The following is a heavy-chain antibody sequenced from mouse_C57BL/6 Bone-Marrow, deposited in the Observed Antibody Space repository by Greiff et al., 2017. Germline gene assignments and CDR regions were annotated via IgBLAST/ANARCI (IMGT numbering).Heavy chain of an antibody. CDR3: TRDPYGSSYDYDAMDY. CDR2: ISSGGDYT. J-gene: IGHJ4*01. V-gene: IGHV5-9-1*02. D-gene: IGHD1-1*01. CDR1: GFTFSSYA. Sequence: EVMLVESGEGLVKPGGSLKLSCAASGFTFSSYAMSWVRQTPEKRLEWVAYISSGGDYTYYADTVKGRFTISRDNARNTLYLQMSSLKSEDTAMYDCTRDPYGSSYDYDAMDYWGQGTSVTVSS.